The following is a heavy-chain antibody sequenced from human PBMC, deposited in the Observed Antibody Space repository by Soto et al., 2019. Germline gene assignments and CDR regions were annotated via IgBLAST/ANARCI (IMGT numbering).Heavy chain of an antibody. CDR3: AKQRGSIYSGYDCSFDY. V-gene: IGHV3-30*18. CDR2: ISYDGSNE. CDR1: GFTFSSYG. J-gene: IGHJ4*02. Sequence: QVQLVESGGGVVQPGRSLRLSCAASGFTFSSYGMHWVRQTPGKGLEWVAVISYDGSNEKYADSVKGRFTISRDNSKNTLYLQMNSLRAEDTAVYYCAKQRGSIYSGYDCSFDYWGQGTLVTVSS. D-gene: IGHD5-12*01.